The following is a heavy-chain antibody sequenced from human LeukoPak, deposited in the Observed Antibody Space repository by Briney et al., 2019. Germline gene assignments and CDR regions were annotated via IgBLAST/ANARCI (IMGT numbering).Heavy chain of an antibody. CDR2: ISVRSNYR. CDR1: GYTFSDFS. J-gene: IGHJ4*02. Sequence: GGSLRLSCAASGYTFSDFSVNWVRQAPGKGLECVSSISVRSNYRYYADSVRGRFTISRDDARDSLFLQMNSLRVEDTAVYFCVRLRRNNDRSGYYYYYDYWGQGTLVTVSS. CDR3: VRLRRNNDRSGYYYYYDY. V-gene: IGHV3-21*01. D-gene: IGHD3-22*01.